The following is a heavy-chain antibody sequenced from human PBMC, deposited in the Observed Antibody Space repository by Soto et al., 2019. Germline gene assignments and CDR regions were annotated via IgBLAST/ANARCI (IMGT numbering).Heavy chain of an antibody. D-gene: IGHD3-22*01. Sequence: EVQLLATGGGLGQPGGSLRLSCTASGFTFKNYAMTWVRQAPGKGLEWVSLITGSDGRTYYADSVKGRFTISRDNSKNTLFLQMDSLRPEDTALYYCAKATYDTTFYTSSLDNWGQGTLVTVSS. CDR3: AKATYDTTFYTSSLDN. CDR2: ITGSDGRT. V-gene: IGHV3-23*01. CDR1: GFTFKNYA. J-gene: IGHJ4*02.